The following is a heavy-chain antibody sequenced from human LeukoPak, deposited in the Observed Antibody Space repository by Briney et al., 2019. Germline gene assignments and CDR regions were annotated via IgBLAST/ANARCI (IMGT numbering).Heavy chain of an antibody. CDR3: ARDESPYYDSSGYYLLYAFDI. Sequence: ASVKVSCRASGYTFNSYVINWVRQSTGQGLEWMGWIDPNSGDTGYAQKFQGRVTITRNSSIRTAYMELSSLKSEDTAVYYCARDESPYYDSSGYYLLYAFDIWGQGTMVTVSS. V-gene: IGHV1-8*01. D-gene: IGHD3-22*01. CDR2: IDPNSGDT. CDR1: GYTFNSYV. J-gene: IGHJ3*02.